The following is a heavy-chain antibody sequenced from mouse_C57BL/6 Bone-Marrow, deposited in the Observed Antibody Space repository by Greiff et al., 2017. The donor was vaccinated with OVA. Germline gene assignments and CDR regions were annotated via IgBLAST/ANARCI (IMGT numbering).Heavy chain of an antibody. CDR2: IYPGSGST. CDR3: GEGDYNGNSSIDD. D-gene: IGHD1-1*01. Sequence: QVQLQQPGAELVKPGASVKMSCKASGYTFTSYWITWVKQRPGQGLEWIGDIYPGSGSTNYNEKFKSKATLTVDTSSSTAYMQLRSLTSEDVAVYYRGEGDYNGNSSIDDWGQGTTATGSS. J-gene: IGHJ2*01. CDR1: GYTFTSYW. V-gene: IGHV1-55*01.